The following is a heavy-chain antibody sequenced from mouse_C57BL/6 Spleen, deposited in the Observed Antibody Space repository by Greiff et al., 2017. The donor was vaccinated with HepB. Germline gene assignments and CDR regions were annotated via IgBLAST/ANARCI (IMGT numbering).Heavy chain of an antibody. V-gene: IGHV1-72*01. J-gene: IGHJ2*01. CDR3: ARYGYYYFDY. CDR1: GYTFTSYW. D-gene: IGHD2-2*01. CDR2: IDPNSGGT. Sequence: QVQLQQPGAELVKPGASVKLSCKASGYTFTSYWMHWVKQRPGRGLAWIGMIDPNSGGTKYNEKFKSKATLTVDKPSSTAYMQLSSLTSEDSAVYYCARYGYYYFDYWGQGTTLTVSS.